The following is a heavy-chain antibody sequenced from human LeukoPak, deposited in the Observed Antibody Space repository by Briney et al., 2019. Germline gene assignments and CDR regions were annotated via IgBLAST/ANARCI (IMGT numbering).Heavy chain of an antibody. CDR3: ARGHWFDP. Sequence: SETLSLTCPVYGGSFSGYYWSWIRQPPGKGLEWIGEINHSGSTNYNPSLKSRVTISVDTSKNQFSLKLSSVTAADTAVYYCARGHWFDPWGQGTLVTVSS. CDR2: INHSGST. J-gene: IGHJ5*02. V-gene: IGHV4-34*01. CDR1: GGSFSGYY.